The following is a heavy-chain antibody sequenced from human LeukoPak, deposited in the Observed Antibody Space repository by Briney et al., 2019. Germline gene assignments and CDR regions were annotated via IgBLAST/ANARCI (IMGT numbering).Heavy chain of an antibody. D-gene: IGHD5-24*01. CDR3: ARDSRLYGYNYGY. J-gene: IGHJ4*02. CDR2: IKQDGSEK. CDR1: GFTFSSYW. V-gene: IGHV3-7*01. Sequence: PGGSLRLSCAASGFTFSSYWMSWVRQAPGKGLEWVSNIKQDGSEKYYVDSVKGRFTISRDNAKNTLYLQINSLRAEDTAVYYCARDSRLYGYNYGYWGQGTLVTVSS.